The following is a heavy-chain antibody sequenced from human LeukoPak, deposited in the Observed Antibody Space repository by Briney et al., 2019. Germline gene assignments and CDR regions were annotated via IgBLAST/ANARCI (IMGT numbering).Heavy chain of an antibody. Sequence: SETLSLTCTVSGGSISSSSYYWGWIRQPPGKGLEWIGSIYYSGSTYYNPSLKSRVTISVDRSKNQFSLKLSSVTAADTAVYYCARLPGCSGADCFRAFDIWGQGTMVTVSS. CDR1: GGSISSSSYY. J-gene: IGHJ3*02. D-gene: IGHD2-21*02. CDR3: ARLPGCSGADCFRAFDI. CDR2: IYYSGST. V-gene: IGHV4-39*07.